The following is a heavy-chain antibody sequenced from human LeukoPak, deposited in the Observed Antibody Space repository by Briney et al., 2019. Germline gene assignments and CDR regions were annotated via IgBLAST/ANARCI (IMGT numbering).Heavy chain of an antibody. Sequence: GGSLRLSCAASGFTFTTYTMSWVRQAPGKGLEWVGFIRSKVYGGTTEYAASVKGRFTISRDDSKSIAYLQVNSLRTEDTAVYYCTGSFGELSFFAHWGQGTLVTVSS. V-gene: IGHV3-49*04. CDR1: GFTFTTYT. CDR3: TGSFGELSFFAH. CDR2: IRSKVYGGTT. J-gene: IGHJ4*02. D-gene: IGHD3-16*01.